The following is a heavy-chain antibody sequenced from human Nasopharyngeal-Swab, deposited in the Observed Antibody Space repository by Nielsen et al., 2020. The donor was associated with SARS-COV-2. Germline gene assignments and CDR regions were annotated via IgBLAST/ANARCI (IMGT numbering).Heavy chain of an antibody. CDR1: GFIFSASA. Sequence: GESLKISCAASGFIFSASAIHWVRQASGKGLEWVGRIGDKDQNYATTYGASVQGRFTISRDDSKNTAFLQMDSLNTEDTALYYCTTDFYFDYWGQGTLVTVSS. CDR2: IGDKDQNYAT. V-gene: IGHV3-73*01. CDR3: TTDFYFDY. J-gene: IGHJ4*02.